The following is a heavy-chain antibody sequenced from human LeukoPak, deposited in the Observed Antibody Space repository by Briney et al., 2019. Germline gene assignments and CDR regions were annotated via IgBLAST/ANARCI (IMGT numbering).Heavy chain of an antibody. CDR1: GGSISSYY. D-gene: IGHD1-1*01. CDR2: INHSGST. Sequence: SETLSLTCTVSGGSISSYYWSWIRQPPGKGLEWIGEINHSGSTNYNPSLKSRVTISVDTSKNQFSLKLSSVTAADTAVYYCAGPNVASGYYFDYWGQGTLVTVSS. V-gene: IGHV4-34*01. J-gene: IGHJ4*02. CDR3: AGPNVASGYYFDY.